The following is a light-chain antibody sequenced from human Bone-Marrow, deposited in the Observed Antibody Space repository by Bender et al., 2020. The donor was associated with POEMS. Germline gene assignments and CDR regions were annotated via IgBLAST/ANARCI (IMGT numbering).Light chain of an antibody. CDR2: KDN. J-gene: IGLJ1*01. CDR1: ELPEEY. V-gene: IGLV3-25*03. CDR3: QSVARGGAYRV. Sequence: SYEMTQPPSVSVSPGQTARITCSGDELPEEYACWYQQKPGQAPVLLIYKDNERPSGIPERFSGSRSGRTVTLTISGVQAEDEADYYCQSVARGGAYRVFGSGTKVTVL.